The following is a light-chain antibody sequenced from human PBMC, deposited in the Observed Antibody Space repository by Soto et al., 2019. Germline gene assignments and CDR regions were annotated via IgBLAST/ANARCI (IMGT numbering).Light chain of an antibody. J-gene: IGKJ5*01. V-gene: IGKV3-15*01. CDR3: QQYNDWPRT. CDR2: GSS. CDR1: QLFSSN. Sequence: EIVMTQSPATLSVSPGESVTLSCRASQLFSSNLAWYQRRPGQAPRLLIYGSSTRATGVPPRFSGSASGTEFTLTISSLQSEDFGVYYSQQYNDWPRTFGQGTRLEIK.